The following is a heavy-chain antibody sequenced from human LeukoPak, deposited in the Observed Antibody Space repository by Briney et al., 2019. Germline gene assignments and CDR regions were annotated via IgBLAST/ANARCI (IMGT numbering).Heavy chain of an antibody. D-gene: IGHD3-22*01. J-gene: IGHJ4*02. Sequence: PSETLSLTCTVSGGSISSSSYYWGWIRQPPGKGLEWIGSIYYSGSTYYNPSLKSRVTISVDTSKNQFSLKLSSVTAADTAVYYCASPSYYYDSSGYYPYFDYRGQGTLVTVSS. CDR1: GGSISSSSYY. V-gene: IGHV4-39*01. CDR2: IYYSGST. CDR3: ASPSYYYDSSGYYPYFDY.